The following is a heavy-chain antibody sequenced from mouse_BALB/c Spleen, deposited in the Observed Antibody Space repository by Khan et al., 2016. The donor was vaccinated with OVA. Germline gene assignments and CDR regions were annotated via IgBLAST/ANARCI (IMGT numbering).Heavy chain of an antibody. V-gene: IGHV1S135*01. CDR2: IDPFNGCT. D-gene: IGHD3-2*01. CDR1: GYSFTTYY. J-gene: IGHJ3*01. Sequence: VQLQQSGPELMKPGASVKISCKASGYSFTTYYMHWVKQSHGKSLEWIGYIDPFNGCTDYNQNFKGKATLTVDKSSSTAYMQLSSLTSEDSAVYYCARETFDYWGQGTPLTVS. CDR3: ARETFDY.